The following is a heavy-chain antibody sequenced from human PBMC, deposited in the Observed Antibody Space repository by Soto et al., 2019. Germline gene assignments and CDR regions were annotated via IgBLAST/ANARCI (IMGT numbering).Heavy chain of an antibody. CDR3: ATLKLSSLDS. CDR1: GIMSSGYG. Sequence: QEQVVQSGPAMKEPGSSVKVSCRASGIMSSGYGFSWVRQAPGQGLAWVGMINPILDSTHYAQNLQGRVSLSVYKSRAPASLEVTSLRREYTAIYFCATLKLSSLDSWGRGTVVTVSS. V-gene: IGHV1-69*09. CDR2: INPILDST. J-gene: IGHJ4*02.